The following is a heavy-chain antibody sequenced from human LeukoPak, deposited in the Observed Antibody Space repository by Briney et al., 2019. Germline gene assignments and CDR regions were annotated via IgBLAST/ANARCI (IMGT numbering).Heavy chain of an antibody. J-gene: IGHJ4*02. CDR1: GGTFSSYE. CDR2: IIPMFGTA. V-gene: IGHV1-69*06. CDR3: ASGTTDIVVVPATLRNYYFDY. D-gene: IGHD2-2*01. Sequence: SVKVSCKASGGTFSSYEISWVRQAPGQGLEWMGGIIPMFGTAKYAQKFQGRVTITADKSTSTAYMELSSLRSEDTAVHYCASGTTDIVVVPATLRNYYFDYWGQGTLVTVSS.